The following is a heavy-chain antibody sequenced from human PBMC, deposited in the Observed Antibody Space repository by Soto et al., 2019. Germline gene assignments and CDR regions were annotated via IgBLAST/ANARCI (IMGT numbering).Heavy chain of an antibody. Sequence: SLTCTVSGGSISSGGYYWSWIRQHPGKGLEWIGYIYYSGSTYYNPSLKSRVTISVDTSKNQFSLKLSSVTAADTAVYYCARAYGGNSDLDFQHWGQGTLVTVSS. CDR2: IYYSGST. D-gene: IGHD4-17*01. V-gene: IGHV4-31*03. CDR3: ARAYGGNSDLDFQH. CDR1: GGSISSGGYY. J-gene: IGHJ1*01.